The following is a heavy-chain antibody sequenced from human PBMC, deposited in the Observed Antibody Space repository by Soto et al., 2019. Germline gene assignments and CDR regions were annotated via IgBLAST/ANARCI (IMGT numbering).Heavy chain of an antibody. CDR2: ISSTGASI. Sequence: GGSLRLSCAASGFTFDDFYMSWIRQTPGKGLEWISYISSTGASISYVDSVKGRFTVSRDNAKNSLYLQMNSLRVEDTAVYYCVRDMQLWRLDSWGQGTLVTVSS. V-gene: IGHV3-11*01. CDR3: VRDMQLWRLDS. D-gene: IGHD2-21*01. CDR1: GFTFDDFY. J-gene: IGHJ4*02.